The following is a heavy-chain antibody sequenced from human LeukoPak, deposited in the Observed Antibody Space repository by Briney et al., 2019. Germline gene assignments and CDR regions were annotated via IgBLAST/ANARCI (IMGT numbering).Heavy chain of an antibody. Sequence: GGSLRLSCAASGFTFSSYEMNWVRQAPGKGLEWLSYISYTGSNKYYADSVKGRFTISRDNANNSLYLQMNSLRAEDTAVYFCARVFVGENFDYWGQGTLVTVSS. CDR1: GFTFSSYE. D-gene: IGHD3-10*02. CDR3: ARVFVGENFDY. CDR2: ISYTGSNK. V-gene: IGHV3-48*03. J-gene: IGHJ4*02.